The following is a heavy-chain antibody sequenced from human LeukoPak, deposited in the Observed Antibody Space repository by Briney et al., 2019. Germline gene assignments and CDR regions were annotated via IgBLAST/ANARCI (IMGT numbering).Heavy chain of an antibody. CDR1: GGSLNYYY. CDR3: ARGRSHKTNNGYDFFAYYYNLDV. V-gene: IGHV4-34*01. CDR2: INYSGST. D-gene: IGHD5-12*01. J-gene: IGHJ6*02. Sequence: PETLSLTCGFYGGSLNYYYWTWIRQPPGKGLEWIGEINYSGSTNYNPSLKSRATISIDTSRSQFSLKLSSVTAADAAVYFCARGRSHKTNNGYDFFAYYYNLDVWGQGTTVTVSS.